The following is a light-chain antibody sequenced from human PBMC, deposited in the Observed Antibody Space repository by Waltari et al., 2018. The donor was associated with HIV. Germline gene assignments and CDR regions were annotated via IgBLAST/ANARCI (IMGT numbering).Light chain of an antibody. CDR1: SPNIGRNT. CDR3: AAWDDSLNAYV. J-gene: IGLJ1*01. V-gene: IGLV1-44*01. Sequence: QSVLTQTPSASGTPGQRVIVSCSGSSPNIGRNTVNWYQQLPGAAPRLLIHSLDQRPSGVPDRFSGSKSGASASLAISGLQSEDEADYYCAAWDDSLNAYVFGGGTKVTVL. CDR2: SLD.